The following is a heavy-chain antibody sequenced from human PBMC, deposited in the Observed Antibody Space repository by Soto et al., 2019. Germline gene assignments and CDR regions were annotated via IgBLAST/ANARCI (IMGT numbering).Heavy chain of an antibody. Sequence: GGSLRLSCAASGFTFSSYAMHWVRQAPGKGLEGVAVISYDGSNKYYADSVKGRSTISRDNSKNTLYLQMNSLRAEDTAVYYCARDGQPNDAFDIWGQGTMVTVSS. CDR3: ARDGQPNDAFDI. J-gene: IGHJ3*02. V-gene: IGHV3-30-3*01. CDR1: GFTFSSYA. CDR2: ISYDGSNK. D-gene: IGHD6-13*01.